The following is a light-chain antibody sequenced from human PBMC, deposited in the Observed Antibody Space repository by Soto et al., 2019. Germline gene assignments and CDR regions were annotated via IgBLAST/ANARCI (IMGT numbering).Light chain of an antibody. J-gene: IGKJ4*01. Sequence: EIVMTQSPATLSVSPGERATLSCRASQSVSSNLAWYQQKPGQAPRLLIYGASTRATGIPARFSGSGSGTEFTPTISSLQSEDFAAYYCQQYNNWLTFGGGTKVEIK. CDR2: GAS. CDR3: QQYNNWLT. CDR1: QSVSSN. V-gene: IGKV3-15*01.